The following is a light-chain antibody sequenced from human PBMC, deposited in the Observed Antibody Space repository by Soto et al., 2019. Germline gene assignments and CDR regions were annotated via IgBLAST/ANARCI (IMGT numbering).Light chain of an antibody. Sequence: DIQMTQSPSSLSASVGDRVTITCQASHDINKYLNWYQQKSGEAPKVLIYDTANLETGVPSRFSGGGSGTYFSFTINSLQPEDTATYYCQQYDSLPHTFGQGTKQEI. V-gene: IGKV1-33*01. CDR2: DTA. CDR1: HDINKY. J-gene: IGKJ2*01. CDR3: QQYDSLPHT.